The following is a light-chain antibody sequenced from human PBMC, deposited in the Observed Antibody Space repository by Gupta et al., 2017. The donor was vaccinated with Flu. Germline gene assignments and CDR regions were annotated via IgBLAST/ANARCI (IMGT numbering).Light chain of an antibody. CDR2: DAS. Sequence: DIQMTQSPSSLSASVGDRVTITCQASQDITNCLNWYQQKPGKAPKLLIYDASSLETGVPSRFSGSGSGTDFTFTISSLQAEDVATYFCQLDGHLPTTFGGGTKVEIK. CDR3: QLDGHLPTT. J-gene: IGKJ4*01. CDR1: QDITNC. V-gene: IGKV1-33*01.